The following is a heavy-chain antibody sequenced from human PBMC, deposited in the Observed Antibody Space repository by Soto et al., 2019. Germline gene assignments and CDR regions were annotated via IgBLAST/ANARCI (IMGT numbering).Heavy chain of an antibody. CDR3: ARGSVIVGATGAFDI. Sequence: SQTLSLTCTVSGDSMSSYYWSWIRQPPGKGLEWSGYIYYSGSTTYNPSLRSRVTMSVDTSKNQFSLRLSSVTAADTAVYYGARGSVIVGATGAFDIGGQGPMVTVSS. J-gene: IGHJ3*02. D-gene: IGHD1-26*01. CDR2: IYYSGST. V-gene: IGHV4-59*01. CDR1: GDSMSSYY.